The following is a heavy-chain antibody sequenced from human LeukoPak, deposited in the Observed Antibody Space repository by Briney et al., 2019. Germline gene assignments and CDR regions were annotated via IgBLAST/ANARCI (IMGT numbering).Heavy chain of an antibody. J-gene: IGHJ6*02. V-gene: IGHV3-30-3*01. Sequence: GGSLRLSCAASGFTFSSYAMHWVRQAPGKGLEWVAVISYDGSNKYYADSVKGRFTISRDNSKNTLYLQMNSLRAEDTAVYYCARGALYALYYYGMDVWGQGTTVTVSS. CDR3: ARGALYALYYYGMDV. CDR1: GFTFSSYA. CDR2: ISYDGSNK. D-gene: IGHD2-2*02.